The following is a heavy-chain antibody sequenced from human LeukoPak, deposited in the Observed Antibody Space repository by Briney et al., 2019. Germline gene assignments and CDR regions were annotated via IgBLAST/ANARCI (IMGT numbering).Heavy chain of an antibody. CDR3: ARDRSGYYFDY. V-gene: IGHV3-30-3*01. J-gene: IGHJ4*02. Sequence: GRSQRLSCAASGFTFSSYAMHWVRQAPGKGLEWVAVISYDGSNKYYADSVKGRFTISRDNSKNTLYLQMNSLRAEDTAVYYCARDRSGYYFDYWGQGTLVTLSS. D-gene: IGHD3-22*01. CDR2: ISYDGSNK. CDR1: GFTFSSYA.